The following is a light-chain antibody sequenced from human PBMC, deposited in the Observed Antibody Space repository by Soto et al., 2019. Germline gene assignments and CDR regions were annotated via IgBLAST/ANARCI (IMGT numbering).Light chain of an antibody. Sequence: DIQMTQSPSTLSASVGDRVTFTCRASQSVSTWVAWYQQKPGKAPKVLIFDASRLESGDPSRFSGSGSGTYFTLTINSLHPDDIATYFCKNYGSAPITFGQGTRLEIK. CDR1: QSVSTW. J-gene: IGKJ5*01. CDR3: KNYGSAPIT. CDR2: DAS. V-gene: IGKV1-5*01.